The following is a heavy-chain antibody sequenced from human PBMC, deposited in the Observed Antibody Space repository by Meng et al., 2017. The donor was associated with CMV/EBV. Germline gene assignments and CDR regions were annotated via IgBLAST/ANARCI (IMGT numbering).Heavy chain of an antibody. J-gene: IGHJ2*01. D-gene: IGHD3-22*01. Sequence: SVKVSCKASGGTFSSYTISWVRQAPGQGLEWMGRIIPILGIANYAQKFQGRVTITADKSTSTAYMELSSLRSEDTAVYYCASEGRRYYDSSGYYYYWYFDLWGRGTLVTVSS. V-gene: IGHV1-69*02. CDR3: ASEGRRYYDSSGYYYYWYFDL. CDR1: GGTFSSYT. CDR2: IIPILGIA.